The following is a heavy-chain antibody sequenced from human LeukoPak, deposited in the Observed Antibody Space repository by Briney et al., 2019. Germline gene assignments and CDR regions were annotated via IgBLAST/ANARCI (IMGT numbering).Heavy chain of an antibody. V-gene: IGHV3-74*01. Sequence: GGSLRLSCAASGFTFSTYWMHWVRQAPGKGLVWVSRINSDGSSTSYADSVKGRFTISRDNAKNTLYLQMNSLRAEDTAVYYCAKPIIKWELLNWGQGTLVTVSS. J-gene: IGHJ4*02. CDR1: GFTFSTYW. CDR3: AKPIIKWELLN. CDR2: INSDGSST. D-gene: IGHD1-26*01.